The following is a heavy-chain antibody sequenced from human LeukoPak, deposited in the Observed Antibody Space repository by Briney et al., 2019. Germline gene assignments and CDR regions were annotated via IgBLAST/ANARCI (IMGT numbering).Heavy chain of an antibody. CDR2: ISDGGGTT. V-gene: IGHV3-23*01. CDR3: AKSRGAYYYHFYMDV. D-gene: IGHD3-10*01. CDR1: GFTFDTYA. Sequence: GGSLRLSSTASGFTFDTYAMNWVRQAPGKGLEWGSTISDGGGTTYYADSVKGRFTLSRDKSKDTLYLQMDSLRAEDTAVYYCAKSRGAYYYHFYMDVSGKGTTVTVSS. J-gene: IGHJ6*03.